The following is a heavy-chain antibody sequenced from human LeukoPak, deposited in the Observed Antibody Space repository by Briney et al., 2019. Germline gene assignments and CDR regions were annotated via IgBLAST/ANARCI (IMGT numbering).Heavy chain of an antibody. CDR3: ARRGDSSSSGIDY. J-gene: IGHJ4*02. CDR1: GDSITNYY. CDR2: IHTSGTT. D-gene: IGHD6-6*01. V-gene: IGHV4-4*07. Sequence: PSEALSLSCTVSGDSITNYYWNWIRQPAGKGLEWIGRIHTSGTTNHNPSLKSRVTMSVDTSMNQFSLKLSSVTAADTAVYYCARRGDSSSSGIDYWGQGTLVTVSS.